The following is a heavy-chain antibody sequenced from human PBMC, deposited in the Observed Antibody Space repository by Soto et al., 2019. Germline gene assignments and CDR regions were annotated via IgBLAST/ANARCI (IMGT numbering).Heavy chain of an antibody. D-gene: IGHD6-13*01. CDR3: ARDLGYSSSWHVYYYHGMDV. CDR1: GFTFSSYT. V-gene: IGHV3-21*01. CDR2: ITSISTYI. Sequence: GWSLRLSCAASGFTFSSYTMNWVRQAPGKGLEWVSSITSISTYIYYADSVKGRFTISRDNTKNSLYLQMNSLRAEDTAVYYSARDLGYSSSWHVYYYHGMDVWGQGTTVTVSS. J-gene: IGHJ6*02.